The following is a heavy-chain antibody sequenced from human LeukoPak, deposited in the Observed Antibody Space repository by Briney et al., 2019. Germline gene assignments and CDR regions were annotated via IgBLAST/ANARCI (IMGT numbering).Heavy chain of an antibody. J-gene: IGHJ3*02. CDR1: GGSISSSN. D-gene: IGHD2-21*01. CDR3: ARQSLSLWPQRVNAFDI. V-gene: IGHV3-30-3*01. CDR2: ISYDGSNK. Sequence: TLSLTCAVSGGSISSSNWWSWVRQAPGKGLEWVAVISYDGSNKYYADSVKGRFTISRDNSKNTLYLQMNSLRAEDTAVYYCARQSLSLWPQRVNAFDIWGQGTMVTVSS.